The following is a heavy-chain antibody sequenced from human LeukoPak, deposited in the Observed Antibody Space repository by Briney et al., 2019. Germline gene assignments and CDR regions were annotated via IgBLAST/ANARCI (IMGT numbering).Heavy chain of an antibody. CDR2: IYPGDSDT. CDR3: ARPEYSGSKQDAFDI. CDR1: GGSISSYY. D-gene: IGHD1-26*01. J-gene: IGHJ3*02. Sequence: ETLSLTCTVSGGSISSYYWSWIRQPAGKGLEWMGIIYPGDSDTRYSPSFQGQVTISADKSISTAYLQWSSLKASDTAMYYCARPEYSGSKQDAFDIWGQGTMVTVSS. V-gene: IGHV5-51*01.